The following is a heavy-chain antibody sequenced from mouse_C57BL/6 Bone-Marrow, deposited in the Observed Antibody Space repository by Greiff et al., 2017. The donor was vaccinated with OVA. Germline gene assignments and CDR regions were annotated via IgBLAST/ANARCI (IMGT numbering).Heavy chain of an antibody. D-gene: IGHD2-3*01. CDR3: ARDGYYVDY. CDR2: IAPEDGET. CDR1: GFNIKDYY. J-gene: IGHJ2*01. Sequence: VQLQQSGAELVKPGASVKLSCTASGFNIKDYYMHWVKQRTEQGLEWIGRIAPEDGETKYAPKFQGKATITADTSSNTADLQLSSLTSEDTAVYYCARDGYYVDYWCQGTTLTVSS. V-gene: IGHV14-2*01.